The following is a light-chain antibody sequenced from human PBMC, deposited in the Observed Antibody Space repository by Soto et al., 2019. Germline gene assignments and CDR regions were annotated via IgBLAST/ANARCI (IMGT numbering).Light chain of an antibody. CDR1: QSVSSN. V-gene: IGKV3-15*01. Sequence: EIVMTQSPATLSVSPGERATLSCRASQSVSSNLAWYQQKPGQAPMLLIYGASTRATGIPARFSGSGSGTECTLTISSLQSEDFAVNYCQQYNNWPPWTFGQGTKVEIK. CDR2: GAS. J-gene: IGKJ1*01. CDR3: QQYNNWPPWT.